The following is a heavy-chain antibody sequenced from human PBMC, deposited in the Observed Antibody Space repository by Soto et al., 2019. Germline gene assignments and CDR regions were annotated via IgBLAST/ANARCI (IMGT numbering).Heavy chain of an antibody. D-gene: IGHD5-18*01. Sequence: GESLKISCKVSGYSFTSHWIGWVRQMPGQGLEWMGIIYPGDSDNRYSPSFQGQVTISADKSISTAYLQWSSLKASDTAMYYCAREIDTAMRGTGCYGMDVWGQGTTVTVSS. V-gene: IGHV5-51*01. CDR2: IYPGDSDN. J-gene: IGHJ6*02. CDR3: AREIDTAMRGTGCYGMDV. CDR1: GYSFTSHW.